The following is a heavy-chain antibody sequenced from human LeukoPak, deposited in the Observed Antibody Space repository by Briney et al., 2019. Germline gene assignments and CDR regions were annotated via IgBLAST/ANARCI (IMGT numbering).Heavy chain of an antibody. D-gene: IGHD6-19*01. CDR1: GFTFDDYA. Sequence: GGSLRLSCAASGFTFDDYAMHWVRQAPGKGLEWVSGISWNSGSIGYADSVKGRFTISRDNAKNSLYLQMNSLRAEDTALYYCAKGIAGEQWLGFDYWGQGTLVTVSS. CDR3: AKGIAGEQWLGFDY. J-gene: IGHJ4*02. CDR2: ISWNSGSI. V-gene: IGHV3-9*01.